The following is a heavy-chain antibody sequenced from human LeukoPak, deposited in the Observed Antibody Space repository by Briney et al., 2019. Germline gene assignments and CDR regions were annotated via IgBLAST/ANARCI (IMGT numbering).Heavy chain of an antibody. CDR3: ARDPAATAGQTSFDY. CDR1: GYTFTGYY. D-gene: IGHD2-15*01. V-gene: IGHV1-2*02. J-gene: IGHJ4*02. CDR2: INCYSGDT. Sequence: GASVKVSCKASGYTFTGYYMHWVRQAPGQGLEWIGWINCYSGDTKYAQKFQGRVTVSRDTSIATAYMDLSSLRSDDTALYYCARDPAATAGQTSFDYWGQGTLVTVSS.